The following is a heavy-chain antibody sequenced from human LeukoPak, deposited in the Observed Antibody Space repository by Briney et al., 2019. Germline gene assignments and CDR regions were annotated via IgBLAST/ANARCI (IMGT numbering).Heavy chain of an antibody. CDR1: GYTFTSYV. CDR3: ARITPYSSGWSGLGY. V-gene: IGHV1-3*01. CDR2: INAGNGNT. J-gene: IGHJ4*02. D-gene: IGHD6-19*01. Sequence: ASVKVSCKASGYTFTSYVMHWVRQAPGQRLEWMGWINAGNGNTKYSQKFQGRVTITRDTSASTAYMELSSLRSEDTAVYYCARITPYSSGWSGLGYWGQGTLVTVSS.